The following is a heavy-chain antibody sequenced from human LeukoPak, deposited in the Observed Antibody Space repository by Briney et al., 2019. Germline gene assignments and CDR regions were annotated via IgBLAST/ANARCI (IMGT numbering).Heavy chain of an antibody. CDR3: AKGNKVVVVEGYYFDY. CDR2: ISGSGGST. J-gene: IGHJ4*02. V-gene: IGHV3-23*01. CDR1: GFTFSSYA. D-gene: IGHD2-15*01. Sequence: GGSLRLSCAASGFTFSSYAMSWVRQAPGKGLEWVSAISGSGGSTYYADSVKGRFTISRDNSKNTLYLQVNSLRAEDTAVYYCAKGNKVVVVEGYYFDYWGQGTLVTVSS.